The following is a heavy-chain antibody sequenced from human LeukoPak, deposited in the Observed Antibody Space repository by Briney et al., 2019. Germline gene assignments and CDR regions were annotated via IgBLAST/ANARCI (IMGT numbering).Heavy chain of an antibody. CDR2: IKSNAYGGTT. CDR3: SKDITDY. Sequence: GRSLRLSCTASGFTFGDYAMSWVHQAPGKGLEWVGFIKSNAYGGTTEYAASVKGRFTISRDDSKNIAYLQMNSLKTEDTAVYYCSKDITDYWGQGTLVTVSS. D-gene: IGHD1-14*01. CDR1: GFTFGDYA. J-gene: IGHJ4*02. V-gene: IGHV3-49*04.